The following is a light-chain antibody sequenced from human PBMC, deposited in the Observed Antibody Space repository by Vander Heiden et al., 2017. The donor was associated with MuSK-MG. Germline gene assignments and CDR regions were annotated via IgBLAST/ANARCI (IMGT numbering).Light chain of an antibody. CDR2: GAS. CDR1: QSFSSSY. V-gene: IGKV3-20*01. CDR3: QQYCSSPFT. Sequence: VLTQSPGTLSLSPGERATLSCKASQSFSSSYLAWYQQKPGQAPRLLIYGASSRATGIPDRFSGSGSGTDFTLTISRLEPEDFAVYYCQQYCSSPFTFGGGTKVEIK. J-gene: IGKJ4*01.